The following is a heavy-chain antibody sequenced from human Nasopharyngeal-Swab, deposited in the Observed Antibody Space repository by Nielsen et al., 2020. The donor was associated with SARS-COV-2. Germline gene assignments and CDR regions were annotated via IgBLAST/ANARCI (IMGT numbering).Heavy chain of an antibody. CDR2: INSDGSTT. V-gene: IGHV3-74*01. D-gene: IGHD5-18*01. J-gene: IGHJ4*02. CDR3: ATTLRGNSDGRY. Sequence: WIRQPPGKGPVWVSRINSDGSTTNYADSVKGRFTISRDNAKNTLYLQMNSLRPEDTAVYYCATTLRGNSDGRYWGQGTLVTVSS.